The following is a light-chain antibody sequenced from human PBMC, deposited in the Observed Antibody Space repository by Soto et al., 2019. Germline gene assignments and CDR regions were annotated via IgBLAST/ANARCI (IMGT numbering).Light chain of an antibody. V-gene: IGKV1-17*01. CDR2: GVF. CDR1: QDIRND. Sequence: DIQMTQSPSSLSASVGDRVTITCRTSQDIRNDLGWYQQKPGKATKRLIYGVFSLQSGVPSRCSGSGSGTEFTLTISSLQPEDFATDYCLQHNTYPFTFGPGTKVNIK. J-gene: IGKJ3*01. CDR3: LQHNTYPFT.